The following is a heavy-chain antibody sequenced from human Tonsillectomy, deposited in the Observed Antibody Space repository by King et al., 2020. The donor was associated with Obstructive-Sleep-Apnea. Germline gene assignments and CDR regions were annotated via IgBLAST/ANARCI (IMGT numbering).Heavy chain of an antibody. J-gene: IGHJ4*02. CDR2: IYPGDSDT. Sequence: VQLVESGAEVKKPGESLKIPCKGSGYSFTSYWIGWVRQMPGKGLEWMGIIYPGDSDTRYSPSFQGQVTISADKSISTAYLQWSSLKASDTAMYYCARHVLYGYYGSGSYSEIDYWGQGTLVTVSS. CDR1: GYSFTSYW. D-gene: IGHD3-10*01. V-gene: IGHV5-51*01. CDR3: ARHVLYGYYGSGSYSEIDY.